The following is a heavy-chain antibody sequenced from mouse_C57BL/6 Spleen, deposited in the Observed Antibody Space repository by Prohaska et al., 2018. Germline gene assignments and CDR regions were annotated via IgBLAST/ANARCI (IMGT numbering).Heavy chain of an antibody. Sequence: HGKSLEWIGDINPNNGGTSYNQKFKGKATLTVDKSSSTAYMELRSLTSEDSAVYYCARWLLPYFDYWGQGTTLTVSS. CDR3: ARWLLPYFDY. J-gene: IGHJ2*01. D-gene: IGHD2-3*01. CDR2: INPNNGGT. V-gene: IGHV1-26*01.